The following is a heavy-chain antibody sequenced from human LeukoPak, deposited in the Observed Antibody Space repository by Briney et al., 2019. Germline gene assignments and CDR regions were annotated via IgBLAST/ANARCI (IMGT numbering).Heavy chain of an antibody. D-gene: IGHD1-26*01. CDR2: IIPILGIA. CDR3: ARSRGMGWFDP. J-gene: IGHJ5*02. V-gene: IGHV1-69*04. CDR1: GGTFSSYA. Sequence: ASVKVSCKASGGTFSSYAISWVRQAPGQGLEWMGRIIPILGIANYAQKFQGRVTITADKSTSTAYMELSSLRSEDTAVYYCARSRGMGWFDPWGQGTLVSVSS.